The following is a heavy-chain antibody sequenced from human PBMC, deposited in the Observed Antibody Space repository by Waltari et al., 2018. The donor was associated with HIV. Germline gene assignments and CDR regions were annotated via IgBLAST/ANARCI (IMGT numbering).Heavy chain of an antibody. V-gene: IGHV3-23*01. J-gene: IGHJ5*02. CDR2: IGKTVGDT. D-gene: IGHD1-20*01. Sequence: EVQLLESGGGLVQPGGSLRLSCAVSGFTLGSRAMTWVRQTPGEVREWCSRIGKTVGDTYDADSVRGRFTIARDSSNNTLYLQMTSLRVEDTAVYYCAIPNWNPRGDWFDPWGQGTLVIVSS. CDR1: GFTLGSRA. CDR3: AIPNWNPRGDWFDP.